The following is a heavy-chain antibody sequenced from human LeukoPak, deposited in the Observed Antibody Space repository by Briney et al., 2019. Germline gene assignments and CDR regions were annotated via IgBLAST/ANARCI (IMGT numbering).Heavy chain of an antibody. CDR3: ARSDPPDYYGMDV. CDR1: GGSISSYY. Sequence: SETLSLTCTVSGGSISSYYWSWIRQPPGKGLEWIGYIYYSGSTNYNPSLKSRVTISVDTSKNQSSLKLSSVTAADTAVYYCARSDPPDYYGMDVWGKGTTVTVSS. V-gene: IGHV4-59*01. CDR2: IYYSGST. J-gene: IGHJ6*04.